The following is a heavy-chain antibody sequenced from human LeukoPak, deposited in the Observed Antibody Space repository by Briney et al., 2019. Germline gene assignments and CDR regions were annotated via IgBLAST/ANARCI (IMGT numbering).Heavy chain of an antibody. J-gene: IGHJ4*02. CDR2: ISGSGGST. CDR1: GFTFSSYA. Sequence: GGSLRLSCAASGFTFSSYAMSWVRQAPGKGLEWVSAISGSGGSTYYADSVKGRFTISRDNSKNTLYLQMNSLRAEDTAVYYCAKVYRAPGTEPRTWYFDYWGQGTLVTVSS. CDR3: AKVYRAPGTEPRTWYFDY. D-gene: IGHD1-14*01. V-gene: IGHV3-23*01.